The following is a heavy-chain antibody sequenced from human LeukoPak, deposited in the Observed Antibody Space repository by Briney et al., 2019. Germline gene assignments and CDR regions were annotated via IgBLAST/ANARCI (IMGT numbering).Heavy chain of an antibody. J-gene: IGHJ5*02. V-gene: IGHV3-21*05. Sequence: GGSLRLSCAASGFTFSSYSMNWVRQAPGKGLEWVSYISSSSSYIYYADSVKGRFTISRDNAKNSLYLQMNSLRAEDTAVYYCAREYEDDFWSGYYSLDPWGQGTLVTVSS. CDR1: GFTFSSYS. D-gene: IGHD3-3*01. CDR3: AREYEDDFWSGYYSLDP. CDR2: ISSSSSYI.